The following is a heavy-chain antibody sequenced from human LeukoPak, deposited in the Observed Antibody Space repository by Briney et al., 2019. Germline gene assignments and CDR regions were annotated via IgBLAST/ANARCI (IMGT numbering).Heavy chain of an antibody. Sequence: PAASVKVSCKASGGTFSSYAISWVRQAPGQGLEWMGGIIPIFGTANYAQKFQGRVTITADESTSTAYMELSSLRSEDTAVYYCARAIQLWGAYYYYYYGMDVWGQGTTVTVSS. D-gene: IGHD5-18*01. J-gene: IGHJ6*02. V-gene: IGHV1-69*13. CDR3: ARAIQLWGAYYYYYYGMDV. CDR2: IIPIFGTA. CDR1: GGTFSSYA.